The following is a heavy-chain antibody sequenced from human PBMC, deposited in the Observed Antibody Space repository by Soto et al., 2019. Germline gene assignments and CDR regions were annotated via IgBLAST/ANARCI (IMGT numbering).Heavy chain of an antibody. CDR1: GFTFDDYA. V-gene: IGHV3-9*01. J-gene: IGHJ4*02. CDR2: ISWNSGSI. D-gene: IGHD2-2*01. Sequence: SLKISCAASGFTFDDYAMHWVRQAPGKGLEWVSGISWNSGSIGYADSVKGRFTISRDNAKNSLYLQMNSLRAEDTALYYCAKEGGGYCSSTSCSFFNYWGQGTLVTVSS. CDR3: AKEGGGYCSSTSCSFFNY.